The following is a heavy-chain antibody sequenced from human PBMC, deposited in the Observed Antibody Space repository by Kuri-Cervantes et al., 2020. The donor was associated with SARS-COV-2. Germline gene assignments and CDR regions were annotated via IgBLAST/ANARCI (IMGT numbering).Heavy chain of an antibody. V-gene: IGHV3-74*01. CDR2: INPDGSYT. CDR1: GFTFSGHW. D-gene: IGHD5-24*01. J-gene: IGHJ6*02. Sequence: GESLKISCAASGFTFSGHWIHWVRQAPGKGLVWVSRINPDGSYTNNADSVKGRFTLSRDNAKNMLFLQMNSLRAEDTAVYYCARDQRDGYNYYYSYGMDVWGQGTTVTVSS. CDR3: ARDQRDGYNYYYSYGMDV.